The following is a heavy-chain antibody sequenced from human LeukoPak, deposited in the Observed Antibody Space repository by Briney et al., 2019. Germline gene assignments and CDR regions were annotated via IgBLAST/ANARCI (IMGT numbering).Heavy chain of an antibody. D-gene: IGHD6-19*01. V-gene: IGHV3-43*02. J-gene: IGHJ4*02. Sequence: TGGSLRLSCAVYRLTFDDYAMHWVRQAPGKGLEWVSLISGDGGSTYYADSVEGRFTISRDNSKNSLYLQMNSLRTEDTALYYCAKGLLREFDYWGQGTLVTVSS. CDR2: ISGDGGST. CDR1: RLTFDDYA. CDR3: AKGLLREFDY.